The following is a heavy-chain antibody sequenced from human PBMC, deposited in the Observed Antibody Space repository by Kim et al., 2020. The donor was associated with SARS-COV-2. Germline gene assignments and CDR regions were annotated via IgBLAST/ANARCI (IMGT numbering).Heavy chain of an antibody. D-gene: IGHD5-18*01. V-gene: IGHV3-11*01. Sequence: RYYAAAVKGRFTISRDDANSSLYLQMNSLRAEDTAVYYCARVSKGDTPFYWGQGTLVTVSS. CDR2: R. CDR3: ARVSKGDTPFY. J-gene: IGHJ4*02.